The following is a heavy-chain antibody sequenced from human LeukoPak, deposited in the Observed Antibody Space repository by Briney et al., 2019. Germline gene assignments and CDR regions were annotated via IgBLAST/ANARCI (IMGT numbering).Heavy chain of an antibody. Sequence: GGSLRLSCVASGFTFSSYWMTWVRQAPGKGLEWVANIKEDGSEKHYGDSVKGRFTTSRDNAKNSLYLQMTSLRAEDAAVYYCVREAATDYYDSSGYYRQTEVFDAWGQGTMVTVSS. J-gene: IGHJ3*01. CDR1: GFTFSSYW. D-gene: IGHD3-22*01. V-gene: IGHV3-7*01. CDR2: IKEDGSEK. CDR3: VREAATDYYDSSGYYRQTEVFDA.